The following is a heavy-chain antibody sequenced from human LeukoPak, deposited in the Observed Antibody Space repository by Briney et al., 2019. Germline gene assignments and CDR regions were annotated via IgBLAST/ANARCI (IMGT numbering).Heavy chain of an antibody. Sequence: GGSLRLSCAVSGFTFSSYAMSWVRQAPGKGLQWVSAISAGGTTYYADSVKGRFTISRDNSKNTLYLPMNSLRAEDTAVYYCAKYFGGWYEDYWGQGTLVTVSS. CDR2: ISAGGTT. J-gene: IGHJ4*02. D-gene: IGHD6-19*01. CDR1: GFTFSSYA. V-gene: IGHV3-23*01. CDR3: AKYFGGWYEDY.